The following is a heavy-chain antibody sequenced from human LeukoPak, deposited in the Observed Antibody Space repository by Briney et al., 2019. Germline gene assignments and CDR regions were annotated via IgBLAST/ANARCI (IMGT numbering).Heavy chain of an antibody. CDR3: AREVFGWYSFDY. J-gene: IGHJ4*02. Sequence: PSDTLSLTCAVYGGSFSGYYWSWIRQPPGKGLEWIGEINHSGSTNYNPSLKSRVTISVDTSKNQFSLKLSSVTAADTAVYYCAREVFGWYSFDYWGQGTLVTVSS. CDR2: INHSGST. D-gene: IGHD6-19*01. CDR1: GGSFSGYY. V-gene: IGHV4-34*01.